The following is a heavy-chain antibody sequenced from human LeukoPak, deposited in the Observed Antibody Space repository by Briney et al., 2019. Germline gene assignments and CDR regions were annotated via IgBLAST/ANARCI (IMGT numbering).Heavy chain of an antibody. D-gene: IGHD4-17*01. Sequence: PGRSLRLSCAASGFTFSSYGMHWVRQAPGKGLEWVAVIWYDGSNKYYADSVKGRFTISRDNSKNTLYLQMNSLRAEDTAVYYCARDFKNYGDFYDYWGQGTLVTVSS. CDR1: GFTFSSYG. CDR3: ARDFKNYGDFYDY. J-gene: IGHJ4*02. CDR2: IWYDGSNK. V-gene: IGHV3-33*01.